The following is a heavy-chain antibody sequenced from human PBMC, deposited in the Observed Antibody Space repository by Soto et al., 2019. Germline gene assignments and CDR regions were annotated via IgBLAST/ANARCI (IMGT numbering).Heavy chain of an antibody. Sequence: KTSETLSLTCTVSGGSISSYYWSWIRQPPGKGLEWIGYIYYSGSTNYNPSLKSRVTISVDTSKNQFSLKLSSVTAADTAVYYCARDRYYYGSGGLALDYWGQGTLVTVSS. CDR1: GGSISSYY. J-gene: IGHJ4*02. V-gene: IGHV4-59*01. CDR2: IYYSGST. D-gene: IGHD3-10*01. CDR3: ARDRYYYGSGGLALDY.